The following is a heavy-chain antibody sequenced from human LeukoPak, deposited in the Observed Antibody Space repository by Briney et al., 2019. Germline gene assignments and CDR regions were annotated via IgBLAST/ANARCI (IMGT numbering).Heavy chain of an antibody. V-gene: IGHV4-30-4*08. J-gene: IGHJ4*02. D-gene: IGHD5-24*01. Sequence: PSETLSLTCTVSGGSISSYYWSWIRQPPGKGLEWIGYIYYSGSTYYNPSLKSRVTISVDTSKNQFSLKLSSVTAADTAVYYCARSESRDGYNWDYWGQGTLVTVSS. CDR2: IYYSGST. CDR1: GGSISSYY. CDR3: ARSESRDGYNWDY.